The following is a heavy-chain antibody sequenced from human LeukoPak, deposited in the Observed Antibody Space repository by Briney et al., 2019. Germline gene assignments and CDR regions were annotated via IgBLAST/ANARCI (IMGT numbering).Heavy chain of an antibody. CDR2: IYHSGST. D-gene: IGHD4-23*01. CDR1: GGSISSYY. Sequence: SETLSLTCTVSGGSISSYYWSWIRQPPGKGLEWIGSIYHSGSTYYNPSLKSRVTISVDTSKNQFSLKLSSVTAADTAVYYCARGTVDFDPWGQGTLVTVSS. J-gene: IGHJ5*02. CDR3: ARGTVDFDP. V-gene: IGHV4-59*08.